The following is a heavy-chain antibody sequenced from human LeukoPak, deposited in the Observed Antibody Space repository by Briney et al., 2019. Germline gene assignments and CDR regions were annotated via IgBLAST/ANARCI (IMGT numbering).Heavy chain of an antibody. J-gene: IGHJ4*02. CDR3: AKDIRAARLNGYFDY. Sequence: GRSLRLSCAASGFTFGDYAMHWVRQAPGKGLEWVSGISWNSGSIGYADSVKGRFTISRDNAKNSLYLQMNSLRAEDTALYYCAKDIRAARLNGYFDYWGQGTLVTVSS. D-gene: IGHD6-6*01. CDR1: GFTFGDYA. CDR2: ISWNSGSI. V-gene: IGHV3-9*01.